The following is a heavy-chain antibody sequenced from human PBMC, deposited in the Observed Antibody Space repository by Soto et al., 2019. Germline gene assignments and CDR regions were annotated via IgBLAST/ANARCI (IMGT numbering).Heavy chain of an antibody. CDR3: ARAYSGYDFGPNYYGMDV. Sequence: QVQLVQSGAEVKKPGASVKVSCKASGYTFTSYAMHWVRQAPGQRLEWMGWINAGNGNTKYSQKFQGRVTITRDTSASTAYMELSSLRSEDTAVYYCARAYSGYDFGPNYYGMDVWGQGTTVTVSS. J-gene: IGHJ6*02. CDR1: GYTFTSYA. CDR2: INAGNGNT. D-gene: IGHD5-12*01. V-gene: IGHV1-3*01.